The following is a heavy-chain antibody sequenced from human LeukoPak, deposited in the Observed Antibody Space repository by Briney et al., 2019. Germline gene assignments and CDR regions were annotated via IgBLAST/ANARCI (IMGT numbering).Heavy chain of an antibody. CDR2: FDVIDSET. V-gene: IGHV1-24*01. D-gene: IGHD5-18*01. J-gene: IGHJ4*02. CDR3: AAGRLYSLLDY. CDR1: GSSLSELS. Sequence: ASVKVSCTVSGSSLSELSLYWVRQAPGKGLEWMGGFDVIDSETFYAQKFQGRVTMTEDSSTDTAYMELRSLTSDDTALYYCAAGRLYSLLDYWGQGTLVTVSS.